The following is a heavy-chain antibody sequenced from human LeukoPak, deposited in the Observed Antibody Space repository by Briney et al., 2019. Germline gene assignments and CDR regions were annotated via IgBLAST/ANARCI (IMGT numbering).Heavy chain of an antibody. CDR3: ANQKDRYCSSTSCYYYGMDV. V-gene: IGHV3-30*18. CDR2: ISYDGSNK. Sequence: GGSLRLSCAASGFTFSSYGMHWVRLAPGKGLEWVAVISYDGSNKYYVDSVKGRFTISRDNSKNTLYLQMNSLRAEDTAVYYCANQKDRYCSSTSCYYYGMDVWGQGTTVTVSS. CDR1: GFTFSSYG. D-gene: IGHD2-2*01. J-gene: IGHJ6*02.